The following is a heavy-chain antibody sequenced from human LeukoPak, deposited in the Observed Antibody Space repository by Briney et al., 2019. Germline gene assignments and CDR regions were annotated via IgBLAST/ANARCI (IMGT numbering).Heavy chain of an antibody. V-gene: IGHV3-30*04. CDR3: ARVEGYSYGE. J-gene: IGHJ4*02. CDR1: GFTFSSYA. D-gene: IGHD5-18*01. Sequence: GGSLRLSCAASGFTFSSYAMHWVRQAPCKGLEWVAVISYDGSNKYYADSVKGRFTISRDNSKNTLYLQMNGLRAEDTAVYYCARVEGYSYGEWGQGTLVTVSS. CDR2: ISYDGSNK.